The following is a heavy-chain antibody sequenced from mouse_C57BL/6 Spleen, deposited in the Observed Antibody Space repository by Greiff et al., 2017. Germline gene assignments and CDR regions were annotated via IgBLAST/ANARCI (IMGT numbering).Heavy chain of an antibody. CDR3: ATGNYVLSAWFAY. J-gene: IGHJ3*01. V-gene: IGHV1-61*01. CDR1: GYTFTSYW. D-gene: IGHD2-1*01. Sequence: VKLSCKASGYTFTSYWMDWVKQRPGQGLEWIGNIYPSDSETHYNQKFKDKATLTVDKSSSTAYMQLSSLTSEDSAVYYCATGNYVLSAWFAYWGQGTLVTVSA. CDR2: IYPSDSET.